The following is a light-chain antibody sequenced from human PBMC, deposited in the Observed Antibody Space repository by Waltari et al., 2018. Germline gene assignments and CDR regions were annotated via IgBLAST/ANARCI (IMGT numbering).Light chain of an antibody. CDR1: SSDVGGYHY. J-gene: IGLJ3*02. V-gene: IGLV2-14*03. CDR3: FSYTSSSTWV. CDR2: DVT. Sequence: QSALTQPASVSGSPGQSITISCTGTSSDVGGYHYVSWFQQPPGKAPKLMIYDVTNRPSGVSNRFSGSKSGDTASLTISGLQAEDEADYYCFSYTSSSTWVFGGGTKLTVL.